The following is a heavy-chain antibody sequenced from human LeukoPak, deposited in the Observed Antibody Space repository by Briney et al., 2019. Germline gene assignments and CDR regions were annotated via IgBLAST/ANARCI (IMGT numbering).Heavy chain of an antibody. Sequence: SETLSLTCTVSGGSISSYYWSWIRQPPGKGLEWIGYIYYSGSTNYNPSLKSRVTISVDTSKNQFSLELSSVTAADTAVYYCARVPPYYDSSGYPDYWGQGTLVTVSS. CDR2: IYYSGST. J-gene: IGHJ4*02. CDR1: GGSISSYY. D-gene: IGHD3-22*01. CDR3: ARVPPYYDSSGYPDY. V-gene: IGHV4-59*01.